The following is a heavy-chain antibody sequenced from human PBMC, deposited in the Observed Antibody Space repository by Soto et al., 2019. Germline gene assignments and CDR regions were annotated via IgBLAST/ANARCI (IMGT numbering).Heavy chain of an antibody. CDR1: GYTFTSYG. V-gene: IGHV1-18*01. CDR2: ISAYNGNT. CDR3: ARGSHYNPYYYYDYMDV. J-gene: IGHJ6*03. D-gene: IGHD3-10*01. Sequence: ASVKVSCKAPGYTFTSYGISWVRQAPGQGLEWMGWISAYNGNTKYSQKFQGRVTITRDTSASTAYMELSSLRSEDTAVYYCARGSHYNPYYYYDYMDVWGKGTTVTVSS.